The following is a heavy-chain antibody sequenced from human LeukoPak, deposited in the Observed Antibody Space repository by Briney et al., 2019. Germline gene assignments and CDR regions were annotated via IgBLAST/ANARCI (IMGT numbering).Heavy chain of an antibody. CDR3: ARNTGRYGDYLLDY. D-gene: IGHD4-17*01. Sequence: PSETLSLTCTVSGGSISSGDYYWSWIRQPPGKGLEWIGYIYYSGSTYYNPSLKSRVTISVDTSKNQFSLKLSSVTAADTAVYYCARNTGRYGDYLLDYWGQGTLVTVSS. V-gene: IGHV4-30-4*08. CDR1: GGSISSGDYY. J-gene: IGHJ4*02. CDR2: IYYSGST.